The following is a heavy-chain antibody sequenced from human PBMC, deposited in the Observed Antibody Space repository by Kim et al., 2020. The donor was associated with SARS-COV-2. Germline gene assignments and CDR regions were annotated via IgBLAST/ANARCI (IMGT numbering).Heavy chain of an antibody. Sequence: YAQKFQGRVTMTRDTSISTAYMELSRLRSDDTAVYYCARGSSGWYWFDPWGQGTLVTVSS. D-gene: IGHD6-19*01. V-gene: IGHV1-2*02. J-gene: IGHJ5*02. CDR3: ARGSSGWYWFDP.